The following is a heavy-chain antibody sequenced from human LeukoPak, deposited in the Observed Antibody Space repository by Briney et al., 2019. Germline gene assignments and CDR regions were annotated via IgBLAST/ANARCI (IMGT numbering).Heavy chain of an antibody. Sequence: SETLSLTCAVYGGSFSGYYWSWIRQPPGKGLEWIGEINHSGSTNYNPSLKSRVTMSVDTSKNQFSLKLSSVTAADTAVYYCASGPLYYYGSGSYWYWGQGTLVTVSS. V-gene: IGHV4-34*01. CDR2: INHSGST. J-gene: IGHJ4*02. D-gene: IGHD3-10*01. CDR3: ASGPLYYYGSGSYWY. CDR1: GGSFSGYY.